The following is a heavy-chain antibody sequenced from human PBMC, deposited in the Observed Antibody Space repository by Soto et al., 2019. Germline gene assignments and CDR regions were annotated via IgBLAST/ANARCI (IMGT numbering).Heavy chain of an antibody. J-gene: IGHJ4*02. CDR1: GYTFTSYY. Sequence: QVQLVQSGAEVKKPGASVKVSCKASGYTFTSYYMHWVLQAPGQGLEWMGIINPSGGSTSYAQKFQGRVTMTRDTSTSTVYMELSSLRSEDTAVYYCARVRSEYSSSLHFDYWGQGTLVTVSS. D-gene: IGHD6-6*01. CDR3: ARVRSEYSSSLHFDY. V-gene: IGHV1-46*01. CDR2: INPSGGST.